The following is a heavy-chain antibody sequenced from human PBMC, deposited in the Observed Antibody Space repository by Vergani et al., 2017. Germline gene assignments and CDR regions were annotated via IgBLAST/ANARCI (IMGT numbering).Heavy chain of an antibody. CDR1: GYSTSRGYY. CDR2: IYHSGST. D-gene: IGHD3-10*01. J-gene: IGHJ2*01. Sequence: QVQLQESGPGLVKPPETLSLTCAVPGYSTSRGYYWGWIRPPPGKGLEWIGSIYHSGSTYYNPSLKSRVTISVDTSKNQFSLKLSSVTAADTAVYYCAKPSSYNWFGEPPSWYVDLWGRGTLVTVSS. CDR3: AKPSSYNWFGEPPSWYVDL. V-gene: IGHV4-38-2*01.